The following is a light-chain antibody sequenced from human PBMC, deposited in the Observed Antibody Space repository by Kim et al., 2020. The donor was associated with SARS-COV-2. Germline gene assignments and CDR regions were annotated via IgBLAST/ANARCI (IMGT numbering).Light chain of an antibody. Sequence: ALGSTFTITCERDSLRNYYASWYQQKPGQAPVVVIYGKSNRLSGIPYRFSGSTSGNTASLTIAGAQAEDEADYYCNSRDSSTNQLVFGGGTQLTVL. J-gene: IGLJ2*01. CDR2: GKS. V-gene: IGLV3-19*01. CDR1: SLRNYY. CDR3: NSRDSSTNQLV.